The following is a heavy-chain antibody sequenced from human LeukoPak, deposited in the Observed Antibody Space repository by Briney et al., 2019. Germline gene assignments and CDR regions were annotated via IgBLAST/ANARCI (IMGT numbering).Heavy chain of an antibody. Sequence: GESLKISCKGSGYSFTTYWIGWVRQMPGKGLDWMGIIYPGDSDTRYSPSFRGQVTISAHKSINTAHLQWSGLKASDTAMYYWXXXXXXXXXXXFWGXXTXVTV. CDR3: XXXXXXXXXXXF. J-gene: IGHJ4*01. CDR2: IYPGDSDT. V-gene: IGHV5-51*01. CDR1: GYSFTTYW.